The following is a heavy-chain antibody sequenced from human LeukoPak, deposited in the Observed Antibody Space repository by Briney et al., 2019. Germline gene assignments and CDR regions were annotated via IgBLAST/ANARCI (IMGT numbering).Heavy chain of an antibody. CDR2: INPNSGGT. CDR3: ARGQELAAAGDFDY. Sequence: GASVKVSCKASGYTFTSYYMHWVRQAPGQGLEWMGWINPNSGGTNYAQKFQGRVTMTRDTSTSTVYMELSSLRSEDTAVYYCARGQELAAAGDFDYWGQGTLVTVSS. V-gene: IGHV1-2*02. CDR1: GYTFTSYY. D-gene: IGHD6-13*01. J-gene: IGHJ4*02.